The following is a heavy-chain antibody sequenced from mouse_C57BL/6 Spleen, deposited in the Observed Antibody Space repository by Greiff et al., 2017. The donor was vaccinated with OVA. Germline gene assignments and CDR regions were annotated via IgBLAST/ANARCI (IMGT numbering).Heavy chain of an antibody. J-gene: IGHJ1*03. D-gene: IGHD4-1*01. CDR3: ARDWYWYFDV. CDR1: GYTFTDYN. CDR2: INPNNGGT. V-gene: IGHV1-22*01. Sequence: EVQLQQSGPELVKPGASVKMSCKASGYTFTDYNMHWVKQSNGKSLEWIGYINPNNGGTSYNQKFKGKATLTVNTSSSTAYMELRSLTSEDSAVYYCARDWYWYFDVWGTGTTVTVSS.